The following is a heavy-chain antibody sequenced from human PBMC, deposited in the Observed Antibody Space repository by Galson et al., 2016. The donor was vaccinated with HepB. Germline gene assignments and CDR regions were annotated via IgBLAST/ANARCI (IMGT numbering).Heavy chain of an antibody. J-gene: IGHJ6*02. V-gene: IGHV3-23*01. CDR1: GFTFSSYA. Sequence: SLRLSCAASGFTFSSYAMNWVRQAPGKGLEWVSSISGSGGSTYYADSVKGRFTISRDNSKNTLYLQMNSLRAEDTALYYCAKDSSAHYYVSFYYYAMDVWGQGTTVTVSS. D-gene: IGHD3-22*01. CDR3: AKDSSAHYYVSFYYYAMDV. CDR2: ISGSGGST.